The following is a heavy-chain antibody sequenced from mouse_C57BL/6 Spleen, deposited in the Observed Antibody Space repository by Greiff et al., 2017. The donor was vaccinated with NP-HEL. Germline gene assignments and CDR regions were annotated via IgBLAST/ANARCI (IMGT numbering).Heavy chain of an antibody. J-gene: IGHJ1*03. V-gene: IGHV1-39*01. CDR1: GYSFTDYN. CDR3: ARRSYGSSYWYFDV. Sequence: EVQLQQSGPELVKPGASVKISCKASGYSFTDYNMNWVKQSTGKSLEWIGVINPNYGTTCYNQKFKGKATLTVDQSSSTAYMQLNSLTSEDSAVYYCARRSYGSSYWYFDVWGTGTTVTVSS. CDR2: INPNYGTT. D-gene: IGHD1-1*01.